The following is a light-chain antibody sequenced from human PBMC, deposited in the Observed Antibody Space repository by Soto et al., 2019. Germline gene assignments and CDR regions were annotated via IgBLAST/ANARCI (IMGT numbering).Light chain of an antibody. Sequence: DIQMTQSPSSLSASVGDRVTITCRASQGIRKDLGWYQQKSGKAPKRLIYAASSLQSGVPSRFSGSGSGTEFTLTINSLQPEDFATYYCLQHNSYPYTFGQGTKLEIK. J-gene: IGKJ2*01. CDR3: LQHNSYPYT. CDR1: QGIRKD. V-gene: IGKV1-17*01. CDR2: AAS.